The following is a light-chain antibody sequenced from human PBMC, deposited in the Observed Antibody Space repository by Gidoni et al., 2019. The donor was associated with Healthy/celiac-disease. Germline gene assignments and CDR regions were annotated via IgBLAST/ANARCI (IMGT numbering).Light chain of an antibody. CDR3: QQYGSSPPWT. V-gene: IGKV3-20*01. Sequence: VLTQSPGTLSLSPGERATLTCRASQSVSSSYLAWYQQKHGQAPRLLIYGAASRATGIPDRCSGSGSGTDFTLTSSRLEPEDFAVYYCQQYGSSPPWTFGRGTKVEIK. CDR1: QSVSSSY. J-gene: IGKJ1*01. CDR2: GAA.